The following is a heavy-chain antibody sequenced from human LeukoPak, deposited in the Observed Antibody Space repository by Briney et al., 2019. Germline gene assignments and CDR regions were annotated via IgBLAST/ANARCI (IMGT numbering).Heavy chain of an antibody. CDR2: ISYDGSNK. CDR1: GFTFSSYA. CDR3: PFPGFDY. J-gene: IGHJ4*02. Sequence: GGSLRLSCAASGFTFSSYAMHWVRQAPGKGLEWVAVISYDGSNKYYADSVKGRFTISRDNSKNTLYLQMNSLRAEDTAVYYCPFPGFDYWGQGTLVTVSS. D-gene: IGHD2-21*01. V-gene: IGHV3-30-3*01.